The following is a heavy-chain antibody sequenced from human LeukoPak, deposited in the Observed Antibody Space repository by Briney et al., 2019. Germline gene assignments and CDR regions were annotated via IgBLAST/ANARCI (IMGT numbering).Heavy chain of an antibody. D-gene: IGHD1-26*01. J-gene: IGHJ4*02. CDR2: IWNDGSDK. Sequence: PGGSLRLSCAASGFTFSSYGMHWARQAPGKGLEWVAVIWNDGSDKYYADSVKGRSTISRDNSKNTLYLQMNSLRAEDTAVYYCAKPTRGSGSFLIDFWGQGTLVTVSS. CDR3: AKPTRGSGSFLIDF. V-gene: IGHV3-33*06. CDR1: GFTFSSYG.